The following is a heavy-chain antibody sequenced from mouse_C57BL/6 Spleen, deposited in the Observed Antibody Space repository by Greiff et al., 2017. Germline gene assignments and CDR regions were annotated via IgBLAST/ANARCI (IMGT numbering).Heavy chain of an antibody. CDR3: ARGGTWDGAMDY. CDR1: GYTFTSYW. J-gene: IGHJ4*01. V-gene: IGHV1-55*01. CDR2: IYPGSGST. D-gene: IGHD4-1*01. Sequence: VQLQQPGAELVKPGASVKMSCKASGYTFTSYWITWVKQRPGQGLEWIGDIYPGSGSTNYNEKFKSKATLTVDTSSSTAYMQLSSLTSEDSAVYYCARGGTWDGAMDYWGQGTSVTVSS.